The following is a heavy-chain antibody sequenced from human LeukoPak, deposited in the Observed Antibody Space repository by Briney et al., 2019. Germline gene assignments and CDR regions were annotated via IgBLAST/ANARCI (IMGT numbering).Heavy chain of an antibody. Sequence: ASVKVSCKVSGYTLTELSMHWVRQAPGKGLEGMGGFDPEDGETIYAQKFQGRVTMTEDTSTDTAYMELSSLRSEDTAVYYCATAVDRYDSSGEWGQGTLVTVSS. V-gene: IGHV1-24*01. CDR1: GYTLTELS. CDR3: ATAVDRYDSSGE. D-gene: IGHD3-22*01. CDR2: FDPEDGET. J-gene: IGHJ4*02.